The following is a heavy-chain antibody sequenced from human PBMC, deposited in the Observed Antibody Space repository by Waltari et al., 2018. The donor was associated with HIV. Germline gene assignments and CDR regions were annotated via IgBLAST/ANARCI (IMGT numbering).Heavy chain of an antibody. V-gene: IGHV1-8*01. CDR3: ARGYSYDRSGEAFDI. CDR2: MNPNSGNT. D-gene: IGHD3-22*01. J-gene: IGHJ3*02. CDR1: GYTFTNYD. Sequence: QVQLVQSGAEVKKPGASVKVSCQASGYTFTNYDITWVRQATGQGLEWMGWMNPNSGNTGYAQKFQGRVTMTRNTSISTAYMELSSLRSEDTAVYYCARGYSYDRSGEAFDIWGQGTMVTVSS.